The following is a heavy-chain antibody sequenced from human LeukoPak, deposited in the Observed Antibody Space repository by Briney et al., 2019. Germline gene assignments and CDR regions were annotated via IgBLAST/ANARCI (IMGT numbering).Heavy chain of an antibody. CDR2: ISGSGGST. Sequence: GGSLRLSCAASGFTFSSYAMSWVRQAPGKGLEWVSAISGSGGSTYYADSVKGRFTISGDNSKNTLYLQMNSLRAEDTAVYYCAKDPTDGDYVFDYWGQGTLVTVSS. V-gene: IGHV3-23*01. D-gene: IGHD4-17*01. J-gene: IGHJ4*02. CDR3: AKDPTDGDYVFDY. CDR1: GFTFSSYA.